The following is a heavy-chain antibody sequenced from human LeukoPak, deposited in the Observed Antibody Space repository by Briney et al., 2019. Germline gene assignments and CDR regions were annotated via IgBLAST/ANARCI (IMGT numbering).Heavy chain of an antibody. V-gene: IGHV4-59*01. CDR3: ARKPRVTIAFDI. Sequence: PSETLSLTCTVSGGSISSYYWSWLRQPPGKGLEWIGYIYYSGSTNYNPSLKSRVTISVDTSKNQFSLKLSSVTAADTAVYYCARKPRVTIAFDIWGQGTMVTVSS. J-gene: IGHJ3*02. CDR1: GGSISSYY. CDR2: IYYSGST. D-gene: IGHD4-17*01.